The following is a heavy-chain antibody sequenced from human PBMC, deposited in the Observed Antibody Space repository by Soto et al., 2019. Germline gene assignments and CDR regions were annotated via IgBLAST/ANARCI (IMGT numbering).Heavy chain of an antibody. CDR1: GFTFSSYA. CDR3: VRVPTGGYAFSLDDY. J-gene: IGHJ4*02. Sequence: GGSLRLSCAASGFTFSSYAMSWVRQAPGNGLVWVSPISSDGSTTTYADSVKGRFTISRDNSKNTLYLQMNSLRAEDTAVYYCVRVPTGGYAFSLDDYWGQGTPVTVSS. CDR2: ISSDGSTT. D-gene: IGHD5-12*01. V-gene: IGHV3-23*01.